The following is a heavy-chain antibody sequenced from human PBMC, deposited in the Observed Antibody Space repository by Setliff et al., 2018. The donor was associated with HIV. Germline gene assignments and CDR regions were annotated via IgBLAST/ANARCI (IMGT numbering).Heavy chain of an antibody. Sequence: ASVKVSCKASGGKASGGTFSSYAISWVRQAPGQGLEWMGGIIPIYGNTNYAEKFQGRVTMTIDTSTSTAYLELRSLRSDDTAVYYCARVGPESLPYTWDDEADTFDIWGQGTMVTVSS. CDR3: ARVGPESLPYTWDDEADTFDI. CDR2: IIPIYGNT. V-gene: IGHV1-18*01. CDR1: GGTFSSYA. D-gene: IGHD1-1*01. J-gene: IGHJ3*02.